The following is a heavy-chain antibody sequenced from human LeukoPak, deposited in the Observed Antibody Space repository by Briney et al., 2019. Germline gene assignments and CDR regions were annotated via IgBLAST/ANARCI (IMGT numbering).Heavy chain of an antibody. V-gene: IGHV3-11*04. CDR3: ARGKMTTVTNDAFDI. Sequence: GGSLRLSCAASGFTFSDYYMSWIRQAPGKGLEWVSYISSSGSTIYYADSVKGRFTISRDNAKNSLYLQMNSLRAEDTAVYYCARGKMTTVTNDAFDIWGQGTMVTVSS. CDR2: ISSSGSTI. CDR1: GFTFSDYY. D-gene: IGHD4-17*01. J-gene: IGHJ3*02.